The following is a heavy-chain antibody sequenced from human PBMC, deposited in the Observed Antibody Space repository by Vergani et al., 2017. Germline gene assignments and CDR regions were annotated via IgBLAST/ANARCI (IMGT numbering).Heavy chain of an antibody. D-gene: IGHD3-22*01. Sequence: EVQLLESGGGLVQPGGSLRLSCAASGFTFSSYAMSWVRQAPGKGLEWVSAISGSGGSTYYADSAKGRFTISRDNSKNSLYLQMNSLRAEDTALYHCARDVQDYYDSSGPVWYFDLWGRGTLVTVSS. CDR1: GFTFSSYA. CDR2: ISGSGGST. CDR3: ARDVQDYYDSSGPVWYFDL. V-gene: IGHV3-23*01. J-gene: IGHJ2*01.